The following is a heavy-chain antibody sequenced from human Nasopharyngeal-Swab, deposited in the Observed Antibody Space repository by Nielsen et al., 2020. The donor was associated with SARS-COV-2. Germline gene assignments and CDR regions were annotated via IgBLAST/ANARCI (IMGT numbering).Heavy chain of an antibody. V-gene: IGHV3-11*04. CDR1: GFSFSDYY. D-gene: IGHD3-22*01. CDR2: ISSSGGTI. CDR3: AREVDSYDSSGYWSF. J-gene: IGHJ4*02. Sequence: GESLKISCAASGFSFSDYYMSRIRQAPGKGLEWISYISSSGGTIYSADSVKGRFTISRDNAKNSLYLQMNSLRAEDSAVYYCAREVDSYDSSGYWSFWGQGTLVTVSS.